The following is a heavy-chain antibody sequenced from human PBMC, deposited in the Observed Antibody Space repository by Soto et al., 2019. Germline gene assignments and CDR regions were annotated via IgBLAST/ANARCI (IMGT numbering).Heavy chain of an antibody. CDR2: IYYSGST. CDR1: GGSINSYY. J-gene: IGHJ4*02. CDR3: ARRYGYSFDY. V-gene: IGHV4-59*08. D-gene: IGHD1-1*01. Sequence: SETLSLTCTVSGGSINSYYWSWIRQPPGKGLEWIGYIYYSGSTNYNPSLKSRVTISVDTSKNQFSLKLSSVTAADTAVYYCARRYGYSFDYWGQGTLVTVS.